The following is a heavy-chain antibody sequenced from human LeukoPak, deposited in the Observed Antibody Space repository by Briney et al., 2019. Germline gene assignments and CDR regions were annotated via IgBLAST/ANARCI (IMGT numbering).Heavy chain of an antibody. CDR1: GFSFSDFY. J-gene: IGHJ4*02. D-gene: IGHD1-26*01. CDR3: AREARGSGRDFDY. CDR2: IGTRSNPI. Sequence: GGSLRLSCAASGFSFSDFYMSWIRQAPGMGLEWISYIGTRSNPIYYADSVKGRFTISRDDAKNSLYLQMNSLRDEETAVYFCAREARGSGRDFDYWGQGILVTVSS. V-gene: IGHV3-11*01.